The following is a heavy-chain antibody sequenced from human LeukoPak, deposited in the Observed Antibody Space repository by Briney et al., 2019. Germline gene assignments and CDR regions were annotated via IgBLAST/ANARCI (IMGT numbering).Heavy chain of an antibody. CDR2: IIPIFGTA. D-gene: IGHD5-12*01. CDR1: GGTFSSYA. CDR3: ARDGYSGYVAAFDI. V-gene: IGHV1-69*06. J-gene: IGHJ3*02. Sequence: SVKVSCKASGGTFSSYAISWVRQAPGQGLEWMGGIIPIFGTANYAQKFQGRVTITADKSTSTAYMELSGLRSEDTAVYYCARDGYSGYVAAFDIWGQGTMVTVSP.